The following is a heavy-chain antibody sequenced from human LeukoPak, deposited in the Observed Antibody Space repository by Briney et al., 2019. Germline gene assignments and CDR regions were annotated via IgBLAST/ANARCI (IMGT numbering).Heavy chain of an antibody. V-gene: IGHV1-69*13. CDR1: GGTFSSYA. CDR3: ARVRRGVDDAFDI. CDR2: IIPIFGTA. Sequence: SVKVSCKASGGTFSSYAISWVRQAPGQGLEWMGGIIPIFGTANYAQKFQGRVTITADESTSTAYMELSSLRSEDTAVYYCARVRRGVDDAFDIWGQGTMVTVSS. J-gene: IGHJ3*02.